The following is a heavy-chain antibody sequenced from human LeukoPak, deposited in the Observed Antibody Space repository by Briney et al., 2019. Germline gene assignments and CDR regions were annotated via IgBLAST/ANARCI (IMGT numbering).Heavy chain of an antibody. J-gene: IGHJ6*02. CDR3: AKARSTRSPYYYYGMDV. CDR2: ISWNSGSI. Sequence: PGGSLRLSCAASGFTFDDYAMHWVRQAPGKGLEWVSGISWNSGSIGYADSVKGRFTISRDNAKNSLYLQMNSLRAEDTALYYCAKARSTRSPYYYYGMDVWGQGTTVTVSS. D-gene: IGHD2-2*01. V-gene: IGHV3-9*01. CDR1: GFTFDDYA.